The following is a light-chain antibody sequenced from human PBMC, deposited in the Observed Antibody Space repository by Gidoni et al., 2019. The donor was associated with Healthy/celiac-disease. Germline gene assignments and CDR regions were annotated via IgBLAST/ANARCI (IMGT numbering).Light chain of an antibody. Sequence: DIVMTQSPLSLPVTPGEPASIACRSSQSLLHSNGYNYLDWYLQKPGQSPQLLIYLGSNRDSGVPDRFSGSGSGTEFTLKSSRVEAEDVGVYYCMQALQTPPTFGQGTKLEIK. J-gene: IGKJ2*01. CDR1: QSLLHSNGYNY. CDR3: MQALQTPPT. CDR2: LGS. V-gene: IGKV2-28*01.